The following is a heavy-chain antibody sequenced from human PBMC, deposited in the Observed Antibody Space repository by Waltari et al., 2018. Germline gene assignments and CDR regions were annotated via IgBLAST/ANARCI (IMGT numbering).Heavy chain of an antibody. CDR3: ARDLEQLIFHGMDV. J-gene: IGHJ6*02. CDR1: GYSISSGYY. Sequence: QVQLQESGPGLVKPSETLSLTCAVSGYSISSGYYWGWIRQPPGKGLVWVAVKWYDGSNKYYADSVKGRFTISRDNSKNTLYLQMNSLRAEDTAVYYCARDLEQLIFHGMDVWGQGTTVTVSS. D-gene: IGHD3-16*01. V-gene: IGHV3-33*08. CDR2: KWYDGSNK.